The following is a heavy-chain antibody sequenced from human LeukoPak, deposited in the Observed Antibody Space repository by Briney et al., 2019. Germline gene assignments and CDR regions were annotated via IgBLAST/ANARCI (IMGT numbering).Heavy chain of an antibody. CDR1: GGSFSGYY. CDR2: INHSGST. J-gene: IGHJ4*02. CDR3: ARGPLTVTTGPAIDY. V-gene: IGHV4-34*01. Sequence: PSETLSLTCAVYGGSFSGYYWSWIRQPPGKGLEWIGEINHSGSTNYNPSLKSRVTISVDTSKNQFSLKLSSVTAADTAVYYCARGPLTVTTGPAIDYWGQGTLVTVSS. D-gene: IGHD4-17*01.